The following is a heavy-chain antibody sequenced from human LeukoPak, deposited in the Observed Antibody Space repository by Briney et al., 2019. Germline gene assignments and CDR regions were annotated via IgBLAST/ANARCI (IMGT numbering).Heavy chain of an antibody. V-gene: IGHV4-59*08. CDR2: IYYSGST. CDR1: GGSISSYY. Sequence: PSETLSLTCTVSGGSISSYYWSWIRQPPGKGLEWIGYIYYSGSTNYNPSLKSRVTISVDTSKNQFSLKLSSVTAADTAVYYCARHGDTAMVFTAFDIWGQGTMVTVSS. J-gene: IGHJ3*02. CDR3: ARHGDTAMVFTAFDI. D-gene: IGHD5-18*01.